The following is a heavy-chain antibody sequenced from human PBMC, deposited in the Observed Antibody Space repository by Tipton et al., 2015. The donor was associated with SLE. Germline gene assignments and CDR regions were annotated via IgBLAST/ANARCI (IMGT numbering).Heavy chain of an antibody. CDR1: GGSIGSHY. CDR2: IYHSGTT. CDR3: ARDLPMLN. V-gene: IGHV4-59*11. D-gene: IGHD3-16*01. J-gene: IGHJ4*02. Sequence: TLSLTCAVSGGSIGSHYWNWLRQPPGRGLEWIGYIYHSGTTNYNPSLKSRITISVDKSENQFSLKLDSVTAADTAVYYCARDLPMLNWGQGTLVTVSS.